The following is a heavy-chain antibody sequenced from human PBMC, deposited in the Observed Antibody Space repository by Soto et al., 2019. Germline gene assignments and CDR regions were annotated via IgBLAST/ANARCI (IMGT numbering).Heavy chain of an antibody. CDR3: AKDRGSSSWTVSYGMDV. V-gene: IGHV3-30*18. J-gene: IGHJ6*02. CDR2: ISYDGSNK. Sequence: PGWSLRLSCAASGFTFSSYGMHWVRQAPGKGLEWVAVISYDGSNKYYADSVKGRFTISRDNSKNTLYLQMNSLRAEDTAVYYCAKDRGSSSWTVSYGMDVWGQGTTVTVSS. CDR1: GFTFSSYG. D-gene: IGHD6-13*01.